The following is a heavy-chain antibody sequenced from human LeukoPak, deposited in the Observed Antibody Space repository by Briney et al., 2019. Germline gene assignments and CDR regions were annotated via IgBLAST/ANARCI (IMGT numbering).Heavy chain of an antibody. V-gene: IGHV3-7*01. Sequence: GGSLRLSCAASGFTFSSYWMSWVRQAPGKGLEWVANIKQDGSEKYYVDSVKGRFTISRDNAKNSLYLQMNSLRAEDTAVYYCARLFYYPSYYFDYWGQGTLVTVSS. CDR2: IKQDGSEK. CDR1: GFTFSSYW. D-gene: IGHD3-10*01. J-gene: IGHJ4*02. CDR3: ARLFYYPSYYFDY.